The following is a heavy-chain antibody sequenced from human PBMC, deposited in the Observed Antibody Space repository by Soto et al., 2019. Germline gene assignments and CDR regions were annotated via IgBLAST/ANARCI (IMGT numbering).Heavy chain of an antibody. D-gene: IGHD1-26*01. CDR3: ARETPVVGATPDRRRIDY. CDR2: INPSGGST. Sequence: QVQLVQSGAEVKKPGASVKVSCKASGYTFTSYYMHWVRQAPGQGLEWMGIINPSGGSTTSAQKFQTRVTMTRDTFTRTVYMELSSLRSDDTAIYYCARETPVVGATPDRRRIDYWGQGTLVTVSS. J-gene: IGHJ4*02. CDR1: GYTFTSYY. V-gene: IGHV1-46*01.